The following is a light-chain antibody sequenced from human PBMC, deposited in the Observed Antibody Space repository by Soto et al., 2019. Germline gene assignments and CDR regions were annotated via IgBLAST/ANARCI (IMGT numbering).Light chain of an antibody. CDR1: QGIRSD. V-gene: IGKV1-6*01. CDR3: LQDYNYPRT. CDR2: SAS. J-gene: IGKJ1*01. Sequence: AIHLTQSPSFLSASVGDKVTITCRASQGIRSDVGWYQQKPGKAPKLLIYSASTLQSGVPSRFSGSGSGSDFTLTISSLQPDDFATYYRLQDYNYPRTFGQGTKVEIK.